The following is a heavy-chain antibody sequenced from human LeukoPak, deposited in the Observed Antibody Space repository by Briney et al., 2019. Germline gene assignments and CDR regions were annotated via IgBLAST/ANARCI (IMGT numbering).Heavy chain of an antibody. V-gene: IGHV3-9*03. J-gene: IGHJ4*02. CDR2: ISWNSGSI. CDR1: GFTFDDYA. Sequence: PGRSLRLSCAASGFTFDDYAMHWVRQAPGKGLEWVSGISWNSGSIGYADSVKGRFTISRDNAKNSLYLQMNSLRAEDMALYYCAKARYCSSTSCYWDYWGQGTLVTVSS. CDR3: AKARYCSSTSCYWDY. D-gene: IGHD2-2*01.